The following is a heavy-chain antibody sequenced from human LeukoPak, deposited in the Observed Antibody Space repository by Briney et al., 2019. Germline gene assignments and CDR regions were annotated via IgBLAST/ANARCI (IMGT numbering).Heavy chain of an antibody. D-gene: IGHD6-13*01. J-gene: IGHJ4*02. CDR3: AMAYSSSWYYFDY. V-gene: IGHV4-59*01. CDR2: IYYSGST. Sequence: SETLSLTCTVSGGSISSYFWTWIRQPPGKGLEWIGYIYYSGSTNYNPSLKSRVTIAVDTSKNQFSLRLSSVTAADTAVYYCAMAYSSSWYYFDYWGQGTLVTVSS. CDR1: GGSISSYF.